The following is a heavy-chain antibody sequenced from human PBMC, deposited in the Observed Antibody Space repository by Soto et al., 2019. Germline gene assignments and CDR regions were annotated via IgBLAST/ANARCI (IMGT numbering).Heavy chain of an antibody. V-gene: IGHV1-69*01. Sequence: QVQLVQSGAEVKKPGSSVKVSCKASGGNFSSYAISWVRQAPGQGLEWMGGIIPIFGTANYAQKFQGRVTITADESTSTAYMELSSLRSEDTAVYYCAISGYCSSTSCSFPSYYGVDVWGQGTTVTVSS. CDR2: IIPIFGTA. CDR1: GGNFSSYA. D-gene: IGHD2-2*01. CDR3: AISGYCSSTSCSFPSYYGVDV. J-gene: IGHJ6*02.